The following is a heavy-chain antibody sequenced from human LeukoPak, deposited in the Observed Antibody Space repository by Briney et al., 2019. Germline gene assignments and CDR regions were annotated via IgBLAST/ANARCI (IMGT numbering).Heavy chain of an antibody. CDR1: GYTFTSYG. CDR2: ISAYNGNT. CDR3: ARIPGRLRADYYYYYMDV. V-gene: IGHV1-18*01. D-gene: IGHD5-12*01. J-gene: IGHJ6*03. Sequence: ASVKVSCKASGYTFTSYGISWVRQAPGQGLEWMGWISAYNGNTNYAQKLQGRATMTTDTSTSTAYMELRSLRSDDTAVYYCARIPGRLRADYYYYYMDVWGKGTTVTVSS.